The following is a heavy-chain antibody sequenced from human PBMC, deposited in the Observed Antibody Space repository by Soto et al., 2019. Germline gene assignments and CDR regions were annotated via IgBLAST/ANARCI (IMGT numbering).Heavy chain of an antibody. CDR3: AHVGSVAYYYCAMDV. Sequence: SGPTLVNPTQTLTLTCTFSGFSLSSTGVGVGWIRQPPGKALEWLALIYWNDDKRYSPSLKSRLTITKDTSKNQVVLSMTIMGPVDTATYFCAHVGSVAYYYCAMDVWGQGTTVTVSS. CDR1: GFSLSSTGVG. V-gene: IGHV2-5*01. CDR2: IYWNDDK. J-gene: IGHJ6*02.